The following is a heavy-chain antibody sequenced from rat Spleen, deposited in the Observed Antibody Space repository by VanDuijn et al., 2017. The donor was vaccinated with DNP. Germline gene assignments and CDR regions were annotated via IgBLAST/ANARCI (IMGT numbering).Heavy chain of an antibody. Sequence: QVQLKESGPGLVQPSQTLSLTCAVSGFSLTSYGVSWVRQSPGKGLEWIAGISSGGGTYYNLGLKSRLSISRDTSKSQVFLKMNSLQTEDTAIYFCTREDYSNYIYSFAFWGQGTLVTVSS. J-gene: IGHJ3*01. CDR3: TREDYSNYIYSFAF. CDR2: ISSGGGT. CDR1: GFSLTSYG. D-gene: IGHD1-2*01. V-gene: IGHV2S12*01.